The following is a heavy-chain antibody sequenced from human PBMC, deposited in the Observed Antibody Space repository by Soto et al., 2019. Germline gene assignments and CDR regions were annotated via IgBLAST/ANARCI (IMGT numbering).Heavy chain of an antibody. CDR2: IFYTGYT. D-gene: IGHD2-21*02. J-gene: IGHJ2*01. CDR1: GASVNSGDYY. CDR3: VETGSTDDF. V-gene: IGHV4-30-4*01. Sequence: VQLQGSGPGLLKPSQTLSLTCAVSGASVNSGDYYWSFIRQAPGKGLEWLAYIFYTGYTYVNPSLKSRGSISLNTSRNQFSLTLTSVTEADTAMYFCVETGSTDDFWGRGTLVSVSS.